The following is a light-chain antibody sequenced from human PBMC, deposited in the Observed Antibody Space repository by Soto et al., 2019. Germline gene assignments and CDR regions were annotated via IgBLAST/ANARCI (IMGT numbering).Light chain of an antibody. CDR3: GTWDNSLTGII. CDR2: DNN. J-gene: IGLJ2*01. V-gene: IGLV1-51*01. CDR1: SSNVGNNY. Sequence: QSVLTQPPSVSAAPGQKVTIPCSGSSSNVGNNYVSWYQQLPGTAPKLLIYDNNKRPSGIPDRFSGSKSGTSATLGITGLQTGDEADYYCGTWDNSLTGIIFGGGTKVTVL.